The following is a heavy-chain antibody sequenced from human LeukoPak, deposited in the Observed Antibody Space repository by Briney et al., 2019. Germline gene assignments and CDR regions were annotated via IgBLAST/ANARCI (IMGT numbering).Heavy chain of an antibody. CDR3: AKDYPGIAAAAPNWFDP. Sequence: GGSLRLSCAASGFTFSSHWMSWVRQAPGKGLEWVANINQDGSETQYVDSVKGRFTISRDNSKNTLYLQMNSLRAEDTAVYYCAKDYPGIAAAAPNWFDPWGQGTLVTVSS. J-gene: IGHJ5*02. CDR1: GFTFSSHW. D-gene: IGHD6-13*01. V-gene: IGHV3-7*03. CDR2: INQDGSET.